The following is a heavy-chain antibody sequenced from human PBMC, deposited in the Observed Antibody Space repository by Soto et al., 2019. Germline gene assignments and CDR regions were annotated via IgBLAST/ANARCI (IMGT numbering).Heavy chain of an antibody. CDR2: IYYSGST. CDR1: VGSISSGGYY. Sequence: SETLSLTCTVSVGSISSGGYYWSWIRXHPGKGLEWIGYIYYSGSTYYNPSLKSRVTISVDTSKNQFSLKLSSVTAADTVVYYCAREYSSGWYYFDYWGQGTLVTVSS. J-gene: IGHJ4*02. CDR3: AREYSSGWYYFDY. V-gene: IGHV4-31*03. D-gene: IGHD6-19*01.